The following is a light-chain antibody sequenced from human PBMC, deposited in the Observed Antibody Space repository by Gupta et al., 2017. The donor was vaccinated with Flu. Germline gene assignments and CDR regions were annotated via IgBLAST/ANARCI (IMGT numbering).Light chain of an antibody. Sequence: DIQMTQSPSSLSASVGDRVTITSRASQSISSYLNWYQQKPGKDPKLLIYAASSLQSGVPSRFSGSGCATDYTLTISSRQPEEYATYYCQQSDSTPPDTFGQGTKLEIK. V-gene: IGKV1-39*01. CDR2: AAS. J-gene: IGKJ2*01. CDR3: QQSDSTPPDT. CDR1: QSISSY.